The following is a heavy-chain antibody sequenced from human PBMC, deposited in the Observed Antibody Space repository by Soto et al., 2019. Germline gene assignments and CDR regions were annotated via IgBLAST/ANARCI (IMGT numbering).Heavy chain of an antibody. D-gene: IGHD3-10*01. J-gene: IGHJ6*02. CDR2: IIPIFGTA. CDR3: ARGGVESXYYGSGSYYKSYYGMDV. CDR1: GGTFSSYA. Sequence: ASVKVSCKASGGTFSSYAISWVRQAPGQGLEWMGGIIPIFGTANYAQKFQGRVTITADESTSTAYMELSSLRSEDTAVYYCARGGVESXYYGSGSYYKSYYGMDVWGQGTTVTVSS. V-gene: IGHV1-69*13.